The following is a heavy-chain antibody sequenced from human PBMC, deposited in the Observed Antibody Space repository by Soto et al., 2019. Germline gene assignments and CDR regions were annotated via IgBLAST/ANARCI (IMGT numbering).Heavy chain of an antibody. CDR2: IRSKAYGGTT. CDR1: GFTFGDYA. D-gene: IGHD3-22*01. CDR3: PRTPVPHYYDSTNWFDP. J-gene: IGHJ5*02. Sequence: GGSLRLSXTASGFTFGDYAMSWVRQAPGKGLEWVGFIRSKAYGGTTEYAASVKGRFTISRDDSKSIAYLQMNSLKTEDTAVYYCPRTPVPHYYDSTNWFDPWGQGTLVTVSS. V-gene: IGHV3-49*04.